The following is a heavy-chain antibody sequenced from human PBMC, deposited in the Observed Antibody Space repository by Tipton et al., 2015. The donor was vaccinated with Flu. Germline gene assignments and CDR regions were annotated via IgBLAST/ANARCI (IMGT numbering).Heavy chain of an antibody. Sequence: TLSLTCTVSGCSISSYYWSWIRQPPGKGLEWIGYIYYSGSTNYNPSLQSRVTISVDTSKNQFSLKPGSVTAADTAVYYCARVVGAARPGWFDPWRQRTLVTVSS. J-gene: IGHJ5*02. CDR1: GCSISSYY. CDR3: ARVVGAARPGWFDP. D-gene: IGHD6-6*01. V-gene: IGHV4-59*01. CDR2: IYYSGST.